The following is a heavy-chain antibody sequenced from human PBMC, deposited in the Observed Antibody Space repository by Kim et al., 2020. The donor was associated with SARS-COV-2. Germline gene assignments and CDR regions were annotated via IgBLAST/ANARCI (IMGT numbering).Heavy chain of an antibody. V-gene: IGHV2-5*02. CDR3: AHISYYGSGSYRPIEH. J-gene: IGHJ4*02. CDR2: VYWDDDK. D-gene: IGHD3-10*01. CDR1: GFSLTPSGVG. Sequence: SGPTLVNPTQTLTLTCSFSGFSLTPSGVGVGWIRQPPGKALEWLALVYWDDDKRYRPSLKSRLTITKDTTKNQVVLIMTNLDPVDTATYYCAHISYYGSGSYRPIEHWGQGTLVTVSS.